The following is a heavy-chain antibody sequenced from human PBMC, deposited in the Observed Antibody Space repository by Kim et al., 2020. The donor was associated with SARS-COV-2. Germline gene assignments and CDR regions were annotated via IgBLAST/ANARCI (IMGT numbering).Heavy chain of an antibody. J-gene: IGHJ6*02. V-gene: IGHV3-30*07. CDR3: ARGGVGATRYYYYGMDV. Sequence: VKGRFTISRDNSKNTLYLQMNSLRAEDTAVYYCARGGVGATRYYYYGMDVWGQGTTVTVSS. D-gene: IGHD1-26*01.